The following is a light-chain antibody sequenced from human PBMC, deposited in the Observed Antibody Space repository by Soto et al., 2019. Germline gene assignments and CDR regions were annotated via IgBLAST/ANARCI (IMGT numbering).Light chain of an antibody. V-gene: IGKV1-5*03. Sequence: DIQMTQSPSTLSSSVGDRVTITCRASQSSSTWLAWYQQKPGKAPKLLIYKASNLESGVPSRFSGSGSGTEFTLTISSLQPDDFATYYCQQYNSYSLSFGGGPKVEIK. CDR1: QSSSTW. CDR3: QQYNSYSLS. J-gene: IGKJ4*01. CDR2: KAS.